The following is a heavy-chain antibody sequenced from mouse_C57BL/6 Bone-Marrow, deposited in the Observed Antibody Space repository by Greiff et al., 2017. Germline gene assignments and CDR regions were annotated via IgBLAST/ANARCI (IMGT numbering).Heavy chain of an antibody. V-gene: IGHV14-4*01. CDR2: IDPANGDT. J-gene: IGHJ1*03. Sequence: EVQLQQSGAELVRPGASVKLSCTASGFNINDDYMHWVKQRPEQGLEWIGWIDPANGDTEYASKFQGKATITADTSSNTAYLQLSSLTSEDTAVYYCTTAYYYGSSCHFDVWGTGTTVTVSS. CDR1: GFNINDDY. D-gene: IGHD1-1*01. CDR3: TTAYYYGSSCHFDV.